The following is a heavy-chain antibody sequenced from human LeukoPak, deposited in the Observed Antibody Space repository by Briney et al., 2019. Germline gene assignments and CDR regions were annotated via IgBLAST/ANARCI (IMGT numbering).Heavy chain of an antibody. J-gene: IGHJ4*02. CDR1: GYTFTDYY. CDR2: INPNSGGT. D-gene: IGHD5-24*01. V-gene: IGHV1-2*02. Sequence: ASVKVSCKASGYTFTDYYIHWVRQAPGQGLEWLGWINPNSGGTKYAQKFQGRVTMTRDTSISTAYMELSRLRSDDTAVYYCARDDGDGYNLYWGQGTLVTVSS. CDR3: ARDDGDGYNLY.